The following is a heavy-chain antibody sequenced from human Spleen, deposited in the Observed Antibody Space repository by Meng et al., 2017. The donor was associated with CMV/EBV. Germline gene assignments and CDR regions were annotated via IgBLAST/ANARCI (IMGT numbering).Heavy chain of an antibody. CDR1: GGSVSSGSYY. D-gene: IGHD3-3*01. J-gene: IGHJ5*02. CDR3: ASYSVFGVVSWFDP. V-gene: IGHV4-61*01. CDR2: INHSGST. Sequence: SETLSLTCTVSGGSVSSGSYYWSWIRQTPGKGLEWIGEINHSGSTNYNPSLKSRVTISVDTSKNQFSLKLSSVTAADTAVYYCASYSVFGVVSWFDPWGQGTLVTVSS.